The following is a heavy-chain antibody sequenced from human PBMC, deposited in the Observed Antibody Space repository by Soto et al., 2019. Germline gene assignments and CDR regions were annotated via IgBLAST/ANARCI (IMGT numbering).Heavy chain of an antibody. CDR1: GFTFSSYA. CDR2: IIGSGGNT. CDR3: ARVLEGYQLISYYYYMDV. V-gene: IGHV3-23*01. J-gene: IGHJ6*03. Sequence: GGSLRLSCAASGFTFSSYAMSWVSQAPGKGLEWVSAIIGSGGNTYYADSVKGRFTISRHNSKNTLYLQMNSLRPEDTAVYYCARVLEGYQLISYYYYMDVWGKGTTVTVSS. D-gene: IGHD2-2*01.